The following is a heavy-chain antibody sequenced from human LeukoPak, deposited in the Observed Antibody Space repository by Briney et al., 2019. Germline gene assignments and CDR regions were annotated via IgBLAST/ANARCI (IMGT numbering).Heavy chain of an antibody. CDR2: ISSSSSYI. V-gene: IGHV3-21*01. CDR1: GFTFSSYS. D-gene: IGHD6-6*01. J-gene: IGHJ6*03. Sequence: GGSLRLSCAASGFTFSSYSMNWVRQAPGKGLEWVSSISSSSSYIYYADSVKGRFTISRDNAKNSLYLQMNSLRAEDTAVYYCAREPSIAAPLRAYYYYMDVWGKGTTVTVSS. CDR3: AREPSIAAPLRAYYYYMDV.